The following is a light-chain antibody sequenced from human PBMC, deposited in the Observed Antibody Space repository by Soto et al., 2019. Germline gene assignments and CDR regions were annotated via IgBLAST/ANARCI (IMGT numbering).Light chain of an antibody. Sequence: EIVMTHSPATLSLSPGEIATLSCRASQSVSSYLAWYQQKPGQAPRLLIYDASNRATGIPARFSGSGSGTEFSLTISSLQSEDFAIYYCQQYNDWPPWTFGQGTKVDIK. CDR3: QQYNDWPPWT. J-gene: IGKJ1*01. CDR2: DAS. V-gene: IGKV3D-15*01. CDR1: QSVSSY.